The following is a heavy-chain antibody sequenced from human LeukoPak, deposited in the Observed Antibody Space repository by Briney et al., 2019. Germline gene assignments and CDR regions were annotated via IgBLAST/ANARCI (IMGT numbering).Heavy chain of an antibody. CDR1: GLTFSTSG. J-gene: IGHJ4*02. V-gene: IGHV3-21*06. Sequence: KPGGSLRLSCAASGLTFSTSGFNWVRQAPGKGREWVASIGPTGSDRYHADSIKGRFTISRDNANNFLYLQMNSLRAEDTAVYYCATETNGRHYDYWGQGTLLTVSS. D-gene: IGHD1-14*01. CDR3: ATETNGRHYDY. CDR2: IGPTGSDR.